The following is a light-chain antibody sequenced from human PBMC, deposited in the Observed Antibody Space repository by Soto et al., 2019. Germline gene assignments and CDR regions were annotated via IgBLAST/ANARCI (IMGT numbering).Light chain of an antibody. J-gene: IGKJ1*01. V-gene: IGKV1-39*01. CDR3: QQSYSTLVT. CDR2: GAS. CDR1: QNIRTY. Sequence: IQLTQSPSSLSASMGDTVTITCRASQNIRTYLIWYQQKSGKAPKILISGASSLQSGVPSRFTGAGSGTHFTLTISSLQPEDFATYYCQQSYSTLVTFGQGTKVEIK.